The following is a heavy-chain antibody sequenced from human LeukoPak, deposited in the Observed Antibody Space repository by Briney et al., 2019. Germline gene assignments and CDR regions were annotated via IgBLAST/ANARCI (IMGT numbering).Heavy chain of an antibody. CDR3: AKDEDIVLMVYAYDY. V-gene: IGHV3-53*01. Sequence: GGSLRLSCTVSGFTVSSNSMSWVRQAPGKGLEWVSFIYSAGSTHYSDSVKGRFTISIDNSKNTLYLQMNSLRAEDTTVYYCAKDEDIVLMVYAYDYWGQGTLVTVSS. CDR2: IYSAGST. CDR1: GFTVSSNS. D-gene: IGHD2-8*01. J-gene: IGHJ4*02.